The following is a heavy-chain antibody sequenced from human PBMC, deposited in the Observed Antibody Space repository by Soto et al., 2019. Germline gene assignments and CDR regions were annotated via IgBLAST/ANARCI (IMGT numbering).Heavy chain of an antibody. CDR3: ARTLYGDNVDY. D-gene: IGHD4-17*01. V-gene: IGHV1-18*01. J-gene: IGHJ4*02. CDR1: GYTFTSYG. CDR2: ISAYNGNT. Sequence: GASLKVSCKASGYTFTSYGISWVRQAPGQGLEWMGWISAYNGNTNYAQKLQGRVTMTTNTSISTAYMELSSLRSEDTAVYYCARTLYGDNVDYWGQGTLVTVSS.